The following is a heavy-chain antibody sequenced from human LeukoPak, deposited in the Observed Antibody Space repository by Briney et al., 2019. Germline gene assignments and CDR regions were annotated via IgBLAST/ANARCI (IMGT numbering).Heavy chain of an antibody. Sequence: PGGSLRLSYAASGFTFSSYSMTWVRQAPGEGLEWVSYISSDSATTYYADSVKGRFIISRDNAKNSLFLQINSLRAEATAVYSCAGSNLWSGIFQYWGQGTLVTVSS. V-gene: IGHV3-48*01. D-gene: IGHD3-3*01. CDR3: AGSNLWSGIFQY. J-gene: IGHJ1*01. CDR2: ISSDSATT. CDR1: GFTFSSYS.